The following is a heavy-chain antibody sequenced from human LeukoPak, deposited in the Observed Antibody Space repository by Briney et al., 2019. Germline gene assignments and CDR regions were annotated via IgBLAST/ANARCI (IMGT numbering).Heavy chain of an antibody. V-gene: IGHV3-48*02. CDR2: SSSTGNTI. CDR3: VRDWYSNTWHPDH. D-gene: IGHD1-26*01. Sequence: PGGSLRLSCAASGFTFSSYGMNWVRQAPGKGLEWVSYSSSTGNTIFYADSVKGQFTISRDNAKNSLYLQMNSLIDEDTAVYYCVRDWYSNTWHPDHWGQGTLVTVSS. J-gene: IGHJ4*02. CDR1: GFTFSSYG.